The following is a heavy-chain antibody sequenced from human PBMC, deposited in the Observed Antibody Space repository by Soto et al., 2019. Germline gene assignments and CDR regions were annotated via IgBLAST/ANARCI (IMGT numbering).Heavy chain of an antibody. V-gene: IGHV3-30*18. CDR3: AKDSTVVVTAIGSWYFDL. CDR2: ISYDGSNK. CDR1: GFTFSSYG. Sequence: QVQLVGSGGGVVQPGRSLRLSCAASGFTFSSYGMHWVRQAPGKGLEWVAVISYDGSNKYYADSVKGRFTISRDNSKNTLYLQMNSLRAEDTAVYYCAKDSTVVVTAIGSWYFDLWGRGTLVTVSS. D-gene: IGHD2-21*02. J-gene: IGHJ2*01.